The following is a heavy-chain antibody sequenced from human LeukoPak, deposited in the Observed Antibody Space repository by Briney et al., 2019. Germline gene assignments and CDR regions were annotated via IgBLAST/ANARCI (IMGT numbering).Heavy chain of an antibody. V-gene: IGHV4-39*01. CDR3: ARSLWFGELFEPRDY. Sequence: SETLSLTCTVFGGSISSSSYYWGWIRQPPGKGLEWIGSIYYSGSTYYNPSLKSRVTISVDTSKNQFSLKLSSVTAADTAVYYCARSLWFGELFEPRDYWGQGTLVTVSS. J-gene: IGHJ4*02. CDR1: GGSISSSSYY. CDR2: IYYSGST. D-gene: IGHD3-10*01.